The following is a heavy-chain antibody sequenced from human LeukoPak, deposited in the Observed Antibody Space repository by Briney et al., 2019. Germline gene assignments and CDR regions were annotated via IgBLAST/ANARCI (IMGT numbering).Heavy chain of an antibody. D-gene: IGHD1-1*01. CDR3: ARHTSTGIPVYYYYGMDV. CDR1: GGSISSSSYY. J-gene: IGHJ6*02. Sequence: SETLSLTCTVSGGSISSSSYYWGWIRQPPGKGLEWIGSVYYTGASYYNPSLKSRVTISVDTSKNQFSLKLSSVTAADTAVYYCARHTSTGIPVYYYYGMDVWGQGTTVTVSS. V-gene: IGHV4-39*01. CDR2: VYYTGAS.